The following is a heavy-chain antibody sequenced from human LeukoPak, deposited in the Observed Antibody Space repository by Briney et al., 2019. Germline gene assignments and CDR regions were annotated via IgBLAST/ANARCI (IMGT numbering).Heavy chain of an antibody. V-gene: IGHV1-18*01. Sequence: ASVKVSCKASGGTFSSYAISWVRQAPGQGLEWMGWISAYNGNTNYAQKLQGRVTMTTDTSTSTAYMELRSLRSDDTAVYYCARAVYGGTSYDYWGQGTLVTVSS. D-gene: IGHD4-23*01. CDR3: ARAVYGGTSYDY. J-gene: IGHJ4*02. CDR1: GGTFSSYA. CDR2: ISAYNGNT.